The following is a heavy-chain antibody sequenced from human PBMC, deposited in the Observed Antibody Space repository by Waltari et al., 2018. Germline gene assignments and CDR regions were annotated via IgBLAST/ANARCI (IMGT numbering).Heavy chain of an antibody. V-gene: IGHV2-5*02. CDR1: GFSITTPGEG. Sequence: QITLKESGPTLVKPTQTLTLTCSFSGFSITTPGEGAAWVRQPPGRALEWLAPVYWDDDKRYSPFFKNRLTITKDTFKNQVVLTVTNMDPVDTATYYCVHRQPGPRAYNYDTKGYYFNYWGQGSLVTVSS. D-gene: IGHD3-22*01. J-gene: IGHJ4*02. CDR2: VYWDDDK. CDR3: VHRQPGPRAYNYDTKGYYFNY.